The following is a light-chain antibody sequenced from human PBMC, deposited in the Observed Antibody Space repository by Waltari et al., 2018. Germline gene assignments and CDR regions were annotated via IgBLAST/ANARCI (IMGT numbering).Light chain of an antibody. CDR3: CSYAGSYILV. CDR1: RSDVGGYNY. J-gene: IGLJ2*01. Sequence: QSALTQPRSVSGSPGQSVTISCTGTRSDVGGYNYVSWYQQHPGKAPKLMIYDVNKRPSGFPDRFSGSKSGNTASLTISGLQAEDEADFYCCSYAGSYILVFGGGTKLTVL. CDR2: DVN. V-gene: IGLV2-11*01.